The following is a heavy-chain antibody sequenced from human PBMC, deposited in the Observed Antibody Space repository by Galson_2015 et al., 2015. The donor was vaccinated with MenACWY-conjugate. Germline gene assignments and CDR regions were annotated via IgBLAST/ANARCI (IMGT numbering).Heavy chain of an antibody. V-gene: IGHV5-51*01. D-gene: IGHD1-26*01. CDR3: ARHPPGGRGMDV. CDR2: ISPGDSNT. J-gene: IGHJ6*02. Sequence: QSGAEVKKPGESLTISCKTTRYSFTTYWIAWVRQMPGTGLEWMGLISPGDSNTRYSPSFQGQVTISADKSISTAYLQWSSLKASDTAMYYCARHPPGGRGMDVWGQGTTVTVSS. CDR1: RYSFTTYW.